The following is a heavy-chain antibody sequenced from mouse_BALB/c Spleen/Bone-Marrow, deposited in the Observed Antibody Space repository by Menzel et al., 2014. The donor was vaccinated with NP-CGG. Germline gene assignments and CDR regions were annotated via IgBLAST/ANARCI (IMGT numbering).Heavy chain of an antibody. Sequence: VKLVESGPGLVAPSQSLSITCTVSGFSLTSYGVHWVRQPPGKGLEWLGVIWAGGSTNYNSALMSRLSISKDKSKSQVFLKMNSLQTDDTAMYCCVRGYGNLAMDYWGQGTLFTVSS. CDR2: IWAGGST. CDR3: VRGYGNLAMDY. J-gene: IGHJ4*01. D-gene: IGHD2-1*01. V-gene: IGHV2-9*02. CDR1: GFSLTSYG.